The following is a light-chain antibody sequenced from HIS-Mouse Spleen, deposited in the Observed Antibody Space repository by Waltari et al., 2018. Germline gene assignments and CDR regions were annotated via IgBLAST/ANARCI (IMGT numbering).Light chain of an antibody. CDR3: QVWDSSSDHVV. Sequence: SYVLTQPPSVSVAPGKPARITCGGNNIGSKSGHWYQQKPGQAPVLVVYDDSDRPPGIPERFSGSNSGNTATLTISRVEAGDEADYYCQVWDSSSDHVVFGGGTKLTVL. V-gene: IGLV3-21*03. J-gene: IGLJ2*01. CDR1: NIGSKS. CDR2: DDS.